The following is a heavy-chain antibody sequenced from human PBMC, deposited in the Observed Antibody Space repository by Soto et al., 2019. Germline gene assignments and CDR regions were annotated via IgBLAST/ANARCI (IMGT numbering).Heavy chain of an antibody. V-gene: IGHV4-34*01. CDR1: GGSFSGYY. Sequence: PSETLSLTCAVYGGSFSGYYWSWIRQPPGKGLEWIGEINHSGSTNYNPSLKSRVTISVDTSKNQFSLKLSSVNAADTAVYYCARGQTQWRRRSWFDHWGQGNLVPVAS. CDR3: ARGQTQWRRRSWFDH. CDR2: INHSGST. D-gene: IGHD6-19*01. J-gene: IGHJ5*02.